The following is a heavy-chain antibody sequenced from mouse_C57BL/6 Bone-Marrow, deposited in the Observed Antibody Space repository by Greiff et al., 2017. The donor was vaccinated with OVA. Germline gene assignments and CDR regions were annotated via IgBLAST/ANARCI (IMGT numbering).Heavy chain of an antibody. D-gene: IGHD5-5*01. CDR3: ATTVFAY. CDR2: IWSGGST. J-gene: IGHJ3*01. V-gene: IGHV2-2*01. Sequence: VQLQQSGPGLVQPSQSLYITCTASGFALTSYGVHWVRQAPGKGLEWLGVIWSGGSTDYKAAVIYRMSISKDNSKTQVFFKMNSVQADDTAIYYCATTVFAYWGQGTLVTVSA. CDR1: GFALTSYG.